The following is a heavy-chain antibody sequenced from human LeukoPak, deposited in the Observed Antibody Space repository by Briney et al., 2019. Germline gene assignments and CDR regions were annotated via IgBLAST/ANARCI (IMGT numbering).Heavy chain of an antibody. CDR2: IWYDGGNK. J-gene: IGHJ6*02. D-gene: IGHD2-21*01. CDR3: ARCRKIFWGYGMDV. CDR1: GFTFSGYG. V-gene: IGHV3-33*01. Sequence: GGSLRLSCAASGFTFSGYGMHWVRQAPGKGLEWVAVIWYDGGNKYYADSVKGRFTISRDNSKNTLYLQMNSLRAEDTAVYYCARCRKIFWGYGMDVWGQGTTVTVSS.